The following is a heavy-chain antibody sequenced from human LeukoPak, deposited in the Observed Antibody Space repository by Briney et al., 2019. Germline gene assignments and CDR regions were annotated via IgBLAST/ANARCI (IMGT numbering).Heavy chain of an antibody. CDR1: GFTFSGSA. J-gene: IGHJ4*02. CDR3: TTLAGYSSSWYRDY. CDR2: IRSKANSYAT. D-gene: IGHD6-13*01. V-gene: IGHV3-73*01. Sequence: GGSLRLSCAASGFTFSGSAMHWVRQASGKGLEWVGRIRSKANSYATAYAASVKGRFTISRDDSKNTAYLQMNSLKTEDTAVYYCTTLAGYSSSWYRDYWGQGTLVTVSS.